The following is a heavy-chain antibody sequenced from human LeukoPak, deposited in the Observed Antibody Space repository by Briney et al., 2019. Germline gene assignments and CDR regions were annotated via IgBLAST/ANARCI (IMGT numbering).Heavy chain of an antibody. Sequence: GGSLRLSCTASGFIFGGYAMSWVRQAPGKGLEWVGLIRTETYGGTTEYAASVKGRFTISRDDSKSIAFLQLNSLKSEDTAVYYCTREGGSSDFDYWGQGTLVTVSS. D-gene: IGHD1-26*01. CDR1: GFIFGGYA. CDR3: TREGGSSDFDY. J-gene: IGHJ4*02. V-gene: IGHV3-49*04. CDR2: IRTETYGGTT.